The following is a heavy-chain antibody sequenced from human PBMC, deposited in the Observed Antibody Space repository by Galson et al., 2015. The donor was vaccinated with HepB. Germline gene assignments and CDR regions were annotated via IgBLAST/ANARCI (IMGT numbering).Heavy chain of an antibody. J-gene: IGHJ4*02. V-gene: IGHV1-18*04. CDR2: ISAYNGNT. CDR3: ARDTRWRAAAGSFDY. D-gene: IGHD6-13*01. CDR1: GYTFTRYG. Sequence: SVKVSCKASGYTFTRYGLSWVRPAPGQGLEWMGWISAYNGNTNYAQKLQGRVTMTTDTSTSTAYMELRSLRSDDTAGYYCARDTRWRAAAGSFDYWGQGTLVTVSS.